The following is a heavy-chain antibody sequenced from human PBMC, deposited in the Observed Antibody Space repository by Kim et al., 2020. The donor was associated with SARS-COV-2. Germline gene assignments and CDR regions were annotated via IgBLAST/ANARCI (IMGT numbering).Heavy chain of an antibody. CDR3: ARDVYPAPLWFGELYPQGWFDP. V-gene: IGHV4-61*02. CDR1: GGSISSGSYY. Sequence: SETLSLTCTVSGGSISSGSYYWSWIRQPAGKGLEWIGRIYTSGSTNYNPSLKSRVTISVDTSKNQFSLKLSSVTAADTAVYYCARDVYPAPLWFGELYPQGWFDPWGQGTLVTVSS. CDR2: IYTSGST. J-gene: IGHJ5*02. D-gene: IGHD3-10*01.